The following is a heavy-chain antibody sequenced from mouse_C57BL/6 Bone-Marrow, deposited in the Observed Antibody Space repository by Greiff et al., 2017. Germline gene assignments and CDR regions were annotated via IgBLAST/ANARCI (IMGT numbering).Heavy chain of an antibody. J-gene: IGHJ1*03. Sequence: EVKLMESGGGLVKPGGSLKLSCAASGFTFSDYGMHWVRQAPEKGLEWVAYISSGSSTIYYADTVKGRFTISRDNAKNTLCLQMTSLRSEDTAMYYCARRYGSSYWYCDVWGTGTTVTVSS. CDR2: ISSGSSTI. CDR1: GFTFSDYG. CDR3: ARRYGSSYWYCDV. V-gene: IGHV5-17*01. D-gene: IGHD1-1*01.